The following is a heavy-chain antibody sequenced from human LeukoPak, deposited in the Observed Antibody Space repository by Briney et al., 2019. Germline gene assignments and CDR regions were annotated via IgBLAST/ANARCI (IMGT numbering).Heavy chain of an antibody. J-gene: IGHJ4*02. CDR2: INSDGRII. CDR3: ARVYCSSDSRREDFEN. CDR1: GFTFSTYW. D-gene: IGHD2-2*01. Sequence: GGSLRLSCAASGFTFSTYWVHWVRQAPGKGLVWVSRINSDGRIINYADSVKGRFTISRDNAENTLYLQMNGLRAEDTAVYYCARVYCSSDSRREDFENWGQGTLVTVSS. V-gene: IGHV3-74*01.